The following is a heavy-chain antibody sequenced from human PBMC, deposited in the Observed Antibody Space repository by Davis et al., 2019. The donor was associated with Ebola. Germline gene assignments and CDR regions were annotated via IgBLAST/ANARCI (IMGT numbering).Heavy chain of an antibody. CDR1: GGSISSYY. J-gene: IGHJ5*02. Sequence: SETLSLTCTVSGGSISSYYWGWIRQPPGKGLEWIGNIYYGASTYYNPSLKSRVTISVDTSKNQFSLRLSSVTAADTAVYYCARGLAVAWWFDPWGQGTLVTVSS. CDR2: IYYGAST. V-gene: IGHV4-39*01. D-gene: IGHD6-19*01. CDR3: ARGLAVAWWFDP.